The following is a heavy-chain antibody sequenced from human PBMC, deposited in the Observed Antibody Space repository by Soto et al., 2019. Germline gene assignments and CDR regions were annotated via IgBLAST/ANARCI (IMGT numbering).Heavy chain of an antibody. CDR1: GFTFSSYW. J-gene: IGHJ4*02. Sequence: PGGSLRLSCAASGFTFSSYWMHWVRQAPGKGLVWVSRINSDGSSTSYADSVKGRFTISRDNAKNTLYLQMNSLRAEDTAVYYCARSGISSLYYFDYWGQGTLVTVSS. CDR3: ARSGISSLYYFDY. D-gene: IGHD5-12*01. CDR2: INSDGSST. V-gene: IGHV3-74*01.